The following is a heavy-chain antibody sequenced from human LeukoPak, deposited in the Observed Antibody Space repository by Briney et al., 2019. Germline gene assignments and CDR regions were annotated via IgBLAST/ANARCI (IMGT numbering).Heavy chain of an antibody. J-gene: IGHJ4*02. Sequence: PGGSLRLSCAAAGFTFSTYGLHWVRQAPGKGLEWVAVIWNDGSVRYYADSVKGRFTISRDNSKNTLYLQMNSLRAEDTAVYYCARGKGWQYYFDYWGQGTLVTVSS. D-gene: IGHD2-15*01. V-gene: IGHV3-33*01. CDR3: ARGKGWQYYFDY. CDR1: GFTFSTYG. CDR2: IWNDGSVR.